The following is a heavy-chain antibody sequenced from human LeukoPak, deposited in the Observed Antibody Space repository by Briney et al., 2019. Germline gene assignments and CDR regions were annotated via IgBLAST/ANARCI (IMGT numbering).Heavy chain of an antibody. CDR3: ARGIAAFDY. D-gene: IGHD6-13*01. J-gene: IGHJ4*02. Sequence: SQTLSLTCAVSGGSISSYYWSWIRQPAGKGLEWIGRFYTSGSSNYNPSLKRRVTMSVDTSKNQFSLKLSSVTAADTAVYYCARGIAAFDYWGQGTLVTVSS. V-gene: IGHV4-4*07. CDR1: GGSISSYY. CDR2: FYTSGSS.